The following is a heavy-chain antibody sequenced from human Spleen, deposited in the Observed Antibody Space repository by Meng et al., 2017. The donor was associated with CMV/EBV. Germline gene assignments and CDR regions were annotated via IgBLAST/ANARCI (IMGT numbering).Heavy chain of an antibody. CDR2: ISSSSSYI. J-gene: IGHJ6*02. V-gene: IGHV3-21*01. CDR3: AGVPDCSSTSCYYYYYYGMDV. D-gene: IGHD2-2*01. Sequence: GESLKISCAASGFTFSSYSMNWVRQAPGKGLEWVSSISSSSSYIYYADSVKGRFTISRDNAKNSLYLQMNSLRAEDTAVYYCAGVPDCSSTSCYYYYYYGMDVWGQGTTVTVSS. CDR1: GFTFSSYS.